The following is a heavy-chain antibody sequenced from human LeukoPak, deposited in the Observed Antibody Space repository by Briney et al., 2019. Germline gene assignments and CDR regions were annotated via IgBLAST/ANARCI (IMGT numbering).Heavy chain of an antibody. J-gene: IGHJ6*03. D-gene: IGHD3-3*01. CDR3: ARGLYDFWSGSYYYYMDV. CDR2: INHSGST. CDR1: GGSFSGYY. V-gene: IGHV4-34*01. Sequence: SGTLSLTCAVYGGSFSGYYWSWIRQPPGKGLEWIGEINHSGSTNYNPSLKSRVTISVDTSKNQFSLKLSSVTAADTAVYYCARGLYDFWSGSYYYYMDVWGKGTTVTVSS.